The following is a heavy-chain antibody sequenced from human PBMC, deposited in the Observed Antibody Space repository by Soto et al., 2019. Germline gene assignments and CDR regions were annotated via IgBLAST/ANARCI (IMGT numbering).Heavy chain of an antibody. J-gene: IGHJ4*02. CDR2: IYYSGST. CDR1: GGSISSGDYY. CDR3: ARARGVPTGLDY. V-gene: IGHV4-30-4*01. D-gene: IGHD1-26*01. Sequence: PSETLSLTCTVSGGSISSGDYYWSWIRQPPGKGLEWIGYIYYSGSTYYNPSLKSRVTISVDTSKNQFSLKLSSVTAADTAVYYCARARGVPTGLDYWGQGILVTVSS.